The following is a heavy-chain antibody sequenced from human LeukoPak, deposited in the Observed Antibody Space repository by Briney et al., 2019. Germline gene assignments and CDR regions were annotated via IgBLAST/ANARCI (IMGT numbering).Heavy chain of an antibody. CDR1: RFTFGSYG. Sequence: PGGSLRLSCAASRFTFGSYGMHWVRQAPGKGLEWVAFIRYDGSNKYYADSVKGRFTISRDNSKNTLYLQMNSLRAEDTAVYYCAKGTSSGWYFDYWGQGTLVTVSS. D-gene: IGHD6-19*01. V-gene: IGHV3-30*02. CDR3: AKGTSSGWYFDY. CDR2: IRYDGSNK. J-gene: IGHJ4*02.